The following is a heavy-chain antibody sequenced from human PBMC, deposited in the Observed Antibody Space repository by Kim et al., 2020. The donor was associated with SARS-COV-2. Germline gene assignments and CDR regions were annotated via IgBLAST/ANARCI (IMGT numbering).Heavy chain of an antibody. J-gene: IGHJ4*02. CDR3: ARGVEQLVEYYYFDY. Sequence: SETLSLTCTVSGGSISSYYWSWIRQPPGKGLEWIGYIYYSGSTNYNPSLKSRVTISVDTSKNQFSLKLSSVTAADTAVYYCARGVEQLVEYYYFDYWGQGTLVTVSS. V-gene: IGHV4-59*01. D-gene: IGHD6-6*01. CDR2: IYYSGST. CDR1: GGSISSYY.